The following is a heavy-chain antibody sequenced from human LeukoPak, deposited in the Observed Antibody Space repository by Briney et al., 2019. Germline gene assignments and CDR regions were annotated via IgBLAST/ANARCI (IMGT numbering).Heavy chain of an antibody. V-gene: IGHV4-30-4*01. CDR3: ARPYYYDSRIDP. CDR1: GVSISSGDYY. CDR2: TYYSGST. Sequence: PSQTLSLTCTVSGVSISSGDYYWSWIRQPPGKGLEWIGYTYYSGSTYYNPSLKSLVTISVDTSKNQFSLKLSSVIAADTAVYYCARPYYYDSRIDPWGQGTRVTVSS. J-gene: IGHJ5*02. D-gene: IGHD3-22*01.